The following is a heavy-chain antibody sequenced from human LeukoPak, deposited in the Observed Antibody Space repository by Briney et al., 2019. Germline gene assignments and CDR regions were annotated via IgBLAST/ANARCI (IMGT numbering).Heavy chain of an antibody. J-gene: IGHJ4*02. V-gene: IGHV1-18*01. CDR3: ARDLAVAGTMVEFDY. Sequence: GASVKVSCKASGYTFTSYGISWVRQAPGQGLEWMGWISGYNGHTNYAQKFQGRVTMTRDTSISAAYMELSRLRSDDTAVYYCARDLAVAGTMVEFDYWGQGTLVTVSS. CDR2: ISGYNGHT. CDR1: GYTFTSYG. D-gene: IGHD6-19*01.